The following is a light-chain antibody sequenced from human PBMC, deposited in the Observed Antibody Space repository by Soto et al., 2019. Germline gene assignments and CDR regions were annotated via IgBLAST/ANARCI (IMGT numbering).Light chain of an antibody. Sequence: PREIATLSCKARQSVSSYLAWYQQKPGQAPRLLIYYASNRATGIPARFSGSGSGTDFTLTISSLEPEDFAVYYCQQRSNWPLTFGGRTNVDI. CDR1: QSVSSY. CDR3: QQRSNWPLT. J-gene: IGKJ4*01. V-gene: IGKV3-11*01. CDR2: YAS.